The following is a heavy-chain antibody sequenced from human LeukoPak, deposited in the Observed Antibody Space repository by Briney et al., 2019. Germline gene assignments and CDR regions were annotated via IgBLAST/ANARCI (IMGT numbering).Heavy chain of an antibody. V-gene: IGHV3-15*01. CDR1: GFTFSNAY. CDR2: IKTRGTT. Sequence: GGSLRLSCAASGFTFSNAYMDWVRQTPGKGLEWVGRIKTRGTTDYAAPVKGRFAISRDDSKSAVYLQMNSLKVEDTAVYYCTTRHYYDTTYDFWGQGTLVTVSS. J-gene: IGHJ4*02. D-gene: IGHD3-22*01. CDR3: TTRHYYDTTYDF.